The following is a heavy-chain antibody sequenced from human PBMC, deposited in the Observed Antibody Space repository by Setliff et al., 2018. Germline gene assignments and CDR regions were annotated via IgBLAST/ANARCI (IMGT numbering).Heavy chain of an antibody. CDR3: TKDSSGRDAFDI. CDR2: ISGGGSRT. CDR1: GFSFSSYA. V-gene: IGHV3-23*01. Sequence: GSLRLSCAASGFSFSSYAMNWVRQAPGKGLEWVSGISGGGSRTYYAGSVKGRVTISRDNSKDTLYLQMNIVRAEDTAVYYCTKDSSGRDAFDIWGQGTMVTVSS. J-gene: IGHJ3*02. D-gene: IGHD3-22*01.